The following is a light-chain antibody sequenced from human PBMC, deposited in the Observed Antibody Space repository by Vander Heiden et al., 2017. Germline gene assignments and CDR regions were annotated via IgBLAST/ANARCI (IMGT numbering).Light chain of an antibody. CDR1: QSVSSSY. V-gene: IGKV3-20*01. Sequence: EMLLTQPQAVLSLSPGERATPSCRGGQSVSSSYLAWYQQKPGQAPRLLIYDASSRATGIPDRFSGSGSGTDFTLTISRLEPEDFAVYYCQQYGSSPPYTFGQGTKLEIK. CDR3: QQYGSSPPYT. CDR2: DAS. J-gene: IGKJ2*01.